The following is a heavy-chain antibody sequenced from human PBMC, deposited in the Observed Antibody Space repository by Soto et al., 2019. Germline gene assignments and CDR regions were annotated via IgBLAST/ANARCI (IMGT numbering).Heavy chain of an antibody. J-gene: IGHJ4*02. D-gene: IGHD1-26*01. CDR3: AKEGGLSGSYYISSSYYFDY. CDR2: ISYDGSNT. Sequence: GGSLRLSCVASGFTFSSYGMHLVRQAPGKELEWVAIISYDGSNTYYADSVKGRFTISRDNSKNTLYLQMNSLRAEDTSVYYCAKEGGLSGSYYISSSYYFDYWGQGTLVTVSS. CDR1: GFTFSSYG. V-gene: IGHV3-30*18.